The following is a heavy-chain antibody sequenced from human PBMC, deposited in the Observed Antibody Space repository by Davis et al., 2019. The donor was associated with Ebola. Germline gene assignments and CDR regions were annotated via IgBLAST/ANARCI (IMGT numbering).Heavy chain of an antibody. CDR2: INHSGST. V-gene: IGHV4-34*01. Sequence: PSETLSLTCAVYGGSFSGYYWSWIRQPPGKGLEWIGEINHSGSTNYNPSLKSRVTISVDTSKNQFSLKLSSVTAADTAVYYCARGPPVVRGVFPYYYYYYMDVWGKGTTVTVSS. CDR1: GGSFSGYY. D-gene: IGHD3-10*01. CDR3: ARGPPVVRGVFPYYYYYYMDV. J-gene: IGHJ6*03.